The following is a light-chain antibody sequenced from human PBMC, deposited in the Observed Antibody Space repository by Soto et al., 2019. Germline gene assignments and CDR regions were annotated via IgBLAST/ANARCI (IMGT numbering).Light chain of an antibody. V-gene: IGLV2-14*01. J-gene: IGLJ2*01. Sequence: QSALTQPASVSGSPGQSITISCTGSSSDVGGYNYVSWYQQHPGKAPKLMIYEVSNRPSGISNRFSGSKSGNMASLTLSGLQAEDEADYYCSSYTSSGTLVFGGGTKLTVL. CDR3: SSYTSSGTLV. CDR2: EVS. CDR1: SSDVGGYNY.